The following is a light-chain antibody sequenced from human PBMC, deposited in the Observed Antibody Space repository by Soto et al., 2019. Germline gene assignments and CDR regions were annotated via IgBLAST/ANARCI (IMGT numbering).Light chain of an antibody. Sequence: DIQMTQSPSTLSASIGDRITISCRASQNIDTWLAWYQQRPGEAHKLLIYTASNLENGVPSRFSGSGSGTAFPLPISSLQHEDLATYYCQQYSDSSRSFGQGTQVE. J-gene: IGKJ1*01. CDR1: QNIDTW. V-gene: IGKV1-5*03. CDR3: QQYSDSSRS. CDR2: TAS.